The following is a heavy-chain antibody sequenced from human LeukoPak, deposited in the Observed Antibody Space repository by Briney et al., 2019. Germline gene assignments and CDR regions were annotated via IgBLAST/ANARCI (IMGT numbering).Heavy chain of an antibody. Sequence: SETLSLTCAVYGGSFSGYYWSWIRQPPGKGLEWIGEINHSGSTNYNPSLKSRVTISVDTSKNQFSLKLSFVTAADTAVYYCARGMARLGELSLPPYFDYWGQGTLVTVSS. CDR3: ARGMARLGELSLPPYFDY. D-gene: IGHD3-16*02. CDR2: INHSGST. CDR1: GGSFSGYY. V-gene: IGHV4-34*01. J-gene: IGHJ4*02.